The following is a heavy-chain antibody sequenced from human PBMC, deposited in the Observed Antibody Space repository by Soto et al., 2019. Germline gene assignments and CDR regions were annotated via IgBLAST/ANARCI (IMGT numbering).Heavy chain of an antibody. CDR1: GFTFSGSA. CDR2: ISTGGGSR. D-gene: IGHD3-10*01. J-gene: IGHJ4*02. Sequence: GGSLRLSCAASGFTFSGSAMSWVRQAPGKGLEWVSGISTGGGSRDYADSVRGRFVISRDNSKKTLYLQMTSLTAEDSAMYYCARGSTDSYPGSRIFDFWGRGTLVTVSS. V-gene: IGHV3-23*01. CDR3: ARGSTDSYPGSRIFDF.